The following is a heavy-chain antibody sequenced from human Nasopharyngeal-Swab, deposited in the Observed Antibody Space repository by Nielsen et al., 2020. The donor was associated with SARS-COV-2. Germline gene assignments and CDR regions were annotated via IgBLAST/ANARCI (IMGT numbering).Heavy chain of an antibody. Sequence: VRQAPGKGLEWVGRIKSKTDGGTTDYAAPVKGRFTISRDDSKNTLYLQMNSLKTEDTAVYYCTTELLLWFGEGESWFDPWGQGTLVTVSS. D-gene: IGHD3-10*01. CDR3: TTELLLWFGEGESWFDP. CDR2: IKSKTDGGTT. V-gene: IGHV3-15*01. J-gene: IGHJ5*02.